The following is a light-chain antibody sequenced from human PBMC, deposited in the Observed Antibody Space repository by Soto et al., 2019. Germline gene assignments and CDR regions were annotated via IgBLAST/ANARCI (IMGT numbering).Light chain of an antibody. Sequence: EIVLTQSPGTLSLSPGERATLSCRASQSVSSSYLAWYQQKPGQAPRLLIYGASSMATGIPDRFSGSGSGTDFTLIISRLEPEDFAVYYCQHYGRSPPFTFGPGTKVDIK. V-gene: IGKV3-20*01. J-gene: IGKJ3*01. CDR1: QSVSSSY. CDR3: QHYGRSPPFT. CDR2: GAS.